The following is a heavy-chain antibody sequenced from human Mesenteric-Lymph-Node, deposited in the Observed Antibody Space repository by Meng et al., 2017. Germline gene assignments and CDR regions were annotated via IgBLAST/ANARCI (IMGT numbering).Heavy chain of an antibody. CDR3: ARIPDFWSGYYDFDY. Sequence: ASVKVSCKASGYTFTSYYMHWVRQAPGQGLEWMGIINPSGGSTSYAQKFQGRVTMTRDTSTSTVYMELSSLRSDDTAVYYCARIPDFWSGYYDFDYWGQGTLVTVSS. CDR2: INPSGGST. J-gene: IGHJ4*02. V-gene: IGHV1-46*01. D-gene: IGHD3-3*01. CDR1: GYTFTSYY.